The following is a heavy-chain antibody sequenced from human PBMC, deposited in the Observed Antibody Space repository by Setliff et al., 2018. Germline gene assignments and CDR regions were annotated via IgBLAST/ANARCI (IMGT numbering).Heavy chain of an antibody. D-gene: IGHD3-16*01. V-gene: IGHV4-61*09. CDR3: ARLPNYVWGSPVDY. J-gene: IGHJ4*02. CDR2: IYTSWST. Sequence: SETLSLTCTVSGDPMSSRRYYWAWIRQPAGKGLEWLGQIYTSWSTNYNPSLKSRVTISLDTSNNQFSLTLSSVTAADTAVYYCARLPNYVWGSPVDYWGQGTLVTVSS. CDR1: GDPMSSRRYY.